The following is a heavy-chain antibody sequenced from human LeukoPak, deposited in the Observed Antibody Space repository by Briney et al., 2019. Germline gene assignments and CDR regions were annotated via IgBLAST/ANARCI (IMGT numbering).Heavy chain of an antibody. V-gene: IGHV1-46*01. Sequence: PGASVKVSCKASGYSFTSNYIHWVRQAPRQGLEWMGMIYPRDGSTSYAQKFQGRVTVTRDTSTSTVHMELSGLRSEDTAVYYCARDQEAFDYWGQGTLVTVSS. CDR2: IYPRDGST. CDR3: ARDQEAFDY. CDR1: GYSFTSNY. J-gene: IGHJ4*02.